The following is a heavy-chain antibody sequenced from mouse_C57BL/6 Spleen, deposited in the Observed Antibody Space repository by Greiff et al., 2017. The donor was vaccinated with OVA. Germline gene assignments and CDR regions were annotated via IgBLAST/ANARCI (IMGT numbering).Heavy chain of an antibody. J-gene: IGHJ4*01. D-gene: IGHD4-1*01. CDR2: INPNNGGT. V-gene: IGHV1-26*01. Sequence: EVKLMESGPELVKPGASVKISCKASGYTFTDYYMNWVKQSHGKSLEWIGDINPNNGGTSYNQKFKGKATLTVDKSSSTAYMELRSLTSEDSAVYYCARDEANWGRAMDYWGQGTSVTVSS. CDR1: GYTFTDYY. CDR3: ARDEANWGRAMDY.